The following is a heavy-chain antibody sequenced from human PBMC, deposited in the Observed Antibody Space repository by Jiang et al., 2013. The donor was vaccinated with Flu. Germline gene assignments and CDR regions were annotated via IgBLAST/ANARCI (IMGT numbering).Heavy chain of an antibody. CDR1: GFTFSSYA. Sequence: RLSCAASGFTFSSYAMHWVRQAPGKGLEWVAVISYDGSNKYYADSVKGRFTISRDNSKNTLYLQMNSLRAEDTAVYYCAREYDSSITMIVVVIGGPDYWGQGTLVTVSS. J-gene: IGHJ4*02. D-gene: IGHD3-22*01. V-gene: IGHV3-30-3*01. CDR2: ISYDGSNK. CDR3: AREYDSSITMIVVVIGGPDY.